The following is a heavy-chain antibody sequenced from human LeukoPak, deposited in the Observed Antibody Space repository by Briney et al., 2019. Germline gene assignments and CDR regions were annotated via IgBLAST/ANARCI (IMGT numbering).Heavy chain of an antibody. D-gene: IGHD3-22*01. J-gene: IGHJ4*02. CDR1: GFTFSDYY. CDR3: ARQSYYYDSSGHYVYYFDY. Sequence: GGSLRLSCAASGFTFSDYYMSWIRQVPGKGLEWVSYISSSGSTIYYADSLKGRFTISRDNAKNSLYLQMNSLRAEDTAVYYCARQSYYYDSSGHYVYYFDYWGQGTLVIVSS. V-gene: IGHV3-11*01. CDR2: ISSSGSTI.